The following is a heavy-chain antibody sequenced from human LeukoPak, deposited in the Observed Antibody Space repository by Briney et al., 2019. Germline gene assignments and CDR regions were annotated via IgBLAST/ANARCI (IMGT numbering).Heavy chain of an antibody. CDR3: ARDSGTAQAFDI. D-gene: IGHD3-10*01. CDR2: IYYTGST. V-gene: IGHV4-39*07. Sequence: SETLSLTCTVSGGSISSTSYYWGWIRQPPGKGLEWIGSIYYTGSTYYNPSLKSRVTISVDTSKNQFSLKLSSVTAADTAVYYCARDSGTAQAFDIWGQGTMVTVSS. J-gene: IGHJ3*02. CDR1: GGSISSTSYY.